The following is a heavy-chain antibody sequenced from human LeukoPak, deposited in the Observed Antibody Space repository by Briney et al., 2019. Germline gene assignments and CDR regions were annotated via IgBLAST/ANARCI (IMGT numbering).Heavy chain of an antibody. CDR2: INHSGST. Sequence: PSETLSLTCAVYGGSFSGYYWSWIRQPPGKGLEWIGEINHSGSTNYNPSLKSRVTISVDTSKNQFSLKLSSVTAADTAVYYCARGLTTVTTFNWFDPWGQGTLVTVSS. J-gene: IGHJ5*02. D-gene: IGHD4-17*01. V-gene: IGHV4-34*01. CDR1: GGSFSGYY. CDR3: ARGLTTVTTFNWFDP.